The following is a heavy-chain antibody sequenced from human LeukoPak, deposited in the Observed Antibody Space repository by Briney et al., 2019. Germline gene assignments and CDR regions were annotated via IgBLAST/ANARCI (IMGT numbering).Heavy chain of an antibody. CDR2: IHYSGNT. D-gene: IGHD2-21*02. CDR1: GGSIRSYY. Sequence: SETLSLTCTVSGGSIRSYYWSWIRQPPGKGLEWFGNIHYSGNTNYNPSLRSRVTMSLDTSKNQVSLNLSSVTEADTAVYYCATVTGDFWGQGTLVTVSS. J-gene: IGHJ4*02. CDR3: ATVTGDF. V-gene: IGHV4-59*01.